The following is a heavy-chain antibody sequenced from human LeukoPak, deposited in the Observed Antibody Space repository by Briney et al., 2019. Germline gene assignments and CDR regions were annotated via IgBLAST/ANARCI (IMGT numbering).Heavy chain of an antibody. V-gene: IGHV3-48*03. Sequence: TGGSLRLSCAASGFTFSSYEMNWVRQAPGKGLEWVSYISSSGSTIYYADSVKGRFTISRDNAKNTLYLLMNSLRADDTAVYYCARGQHRWDYSHNLMSFWGQGTLVTVSS. CDR3: ARGQHRWDYSHNLMSF. J-gene: IGHJ3*01. CDR1: GFTFSSYE. CDR2: ISSSGSTI. D-gene: IGHD4-11*01.